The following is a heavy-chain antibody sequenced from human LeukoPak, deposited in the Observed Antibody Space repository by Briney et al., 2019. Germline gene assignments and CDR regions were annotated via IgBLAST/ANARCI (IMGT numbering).Heavy chain of an antibody. CDR2: IYYSGST. Sequence: SETLSLTCTVSGGSISSSRYYWGWIRQPPGKGLEWIGSIYYSGSTYYNPSLKSRVTISVDTSKNQFSLKLSSVTAADTAVYYCARHKGGVHWGQGTLVTVSS. D-gene: IGHD3-16*01. CDR1: GGSISSSRYY. CDR3: ARHKGGVH. J-gene: IGHJ4*02. V-gene: IGHV4-39*01.